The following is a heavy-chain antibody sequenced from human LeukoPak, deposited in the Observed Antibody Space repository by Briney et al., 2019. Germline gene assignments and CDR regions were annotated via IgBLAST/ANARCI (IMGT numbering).Heavy chain of an antibody. CDR1: GGSIAVNHYY. V-gene: IGHV4-39*02. J-gene: IGHJ4*02. Sequence: PSETLSLTCSVSGGSIAVNHYYWGWIRQPPGKGLEWIGSGLYTGNTYSNPSLRSRVTISVDTSKNEFSLRMNSVTAADTAVYYCAREHRSSKYFDSWGQGALMIVSS. CDR3: AREHRSSKYFDS. CDR2: GLYTGNT. D-gene: IGHD6-6*01.